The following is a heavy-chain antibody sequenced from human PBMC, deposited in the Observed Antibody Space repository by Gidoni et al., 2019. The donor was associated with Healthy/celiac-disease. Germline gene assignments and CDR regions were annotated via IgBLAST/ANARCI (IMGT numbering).Heavy chain of an antibody. V-gene: IGHV4-61*02. D-gene: IGHD4-17*01. J-gene: IGHJ3*02. Sequence: QVQLQESGPGLVKPSQTLSLTCTVSGGSISSGSYYWRWIRQPAGKGLEWIGRIYTSGSTNYNPSLKSRVTISVDTSKNQFSLKLSSVTAADTAVYYCARDDYGDYGGNAFDIWGQGTMVTVSS. CDR3: ARDDYGDYGGNAFDI. CDR1: GGSISSGSYY. CDR2: IYTSGST.